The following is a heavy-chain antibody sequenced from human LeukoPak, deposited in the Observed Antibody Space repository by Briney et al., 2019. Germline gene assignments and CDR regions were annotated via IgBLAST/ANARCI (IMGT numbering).Heavy chain of an antibody. D-gene: IGHD5-12*01. Sequence: GGSLRLSCAASGFTFSSYAMSWVRQAPGKGLEWVSAISGSGGSTYYADSVKGRFTISRDNSKNTLYLQMNSLRAEDTAVYYCARDFYSGYDSEADYWGQGTLVTVSS. CDR3: ARDFYSGYDSEADY. J-gene: IGHJ4*02. CDR1: GFTFSSYA. CDR2: ISGSGGST. V-gene: IGHV3-23*01.